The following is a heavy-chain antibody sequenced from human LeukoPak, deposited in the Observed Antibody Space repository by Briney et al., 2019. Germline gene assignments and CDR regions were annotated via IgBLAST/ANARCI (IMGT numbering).Heavy chain of an antibody. J-gene: IGHJ4*02. CDR2: ISSSSSTI. CDR3: AKDGYYYDSSGYYDY. V-gene: IGHV3-48*02. CDR1: GFTFSSNN. D-gene: IGHD3-22*01. Sequence: GGSLRLSCAASGFTFSSNNMNWVRQAPGKGLEWVSYISSSSSTIYHADSVKGRFTISRDNAKNSLYLQMNSLRDEDTAVYYCAKDGYYYDSSGYYDYWGQGTLVTVSS.